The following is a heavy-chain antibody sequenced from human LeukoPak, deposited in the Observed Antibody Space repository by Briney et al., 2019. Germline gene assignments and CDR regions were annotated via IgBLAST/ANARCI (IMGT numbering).Heavy chain of an antibody. J-gene: IGHJ4*02. CDR1: GFTFSNAW. D-gene: IGHD4-17*01. CDR3: TTGGEVTTVTTFFDY. V-gene: IGHV3-15*01. Sequence: GGSLRLPCAASGFTFSNAWMSWVRQAPGKGLEWVGRIKSKTDGGTTDYAAPVKGRFTISRDDSKNTLYLQMNSLKTEDTAVYYCTTGGEVTTVTTFFDYWGQGTLVTVSS. CDR2: IKSKTDGGTT.